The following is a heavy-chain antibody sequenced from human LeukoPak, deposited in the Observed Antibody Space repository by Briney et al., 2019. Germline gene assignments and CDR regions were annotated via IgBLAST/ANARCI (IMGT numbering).Heavy chain of an antibody. D-gene: IGHD3-9*01. CDR3: AKGASRDDILTGYDAFDI. Sequence: PGGSLRLSCAASGFTFDDYAMHWVRQAPGKGLEWVSGISWNSGSIGYADSVEGRFTISRDNAKNSLYLQMNSLRAEDMALYYCAKGASRDDILTGYDAFDIWGQGTKVTVSS. J-gene: IGHJ3*02. V-gene: IGHV3-9*03. CDR2: ISWNSGSI. CDR1: GFTFDDYA.